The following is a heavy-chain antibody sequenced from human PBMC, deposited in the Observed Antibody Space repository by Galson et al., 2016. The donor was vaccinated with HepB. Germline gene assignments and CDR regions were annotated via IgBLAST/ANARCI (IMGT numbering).Heavy chain of an antibody. CDR2: IKQDGSDI. V-gene: IGHV3-7*03. J-gene: IGHJ4*02. Sequence: SLRLSCAASGFTFSHYWMSWVRQAPGKGLEWVANIKQDGSDIYYVDSVKGRFTISRDNANNSLYLQMKSLRGEDTAVYYCVREGRFTGFDYWGQGTPVTVS. CDR3: VREGRFTGFDY. D-gene: IGHD1-26*01. CDR1: GFTFSHYW.